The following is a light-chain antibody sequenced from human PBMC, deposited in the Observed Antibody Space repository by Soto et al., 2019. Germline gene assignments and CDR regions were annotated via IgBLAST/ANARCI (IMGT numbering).Light chain of an antibody. Sequence: QSALTQPASVSGSPGQSITISCTGTSSDVGGYNYVSSYQQHPGKAPKFMIYDVSNRPSGVSSRFSGSKSGNTASLTISGLQAEDEADYYCSSYTTSNTRQIVFGTGTKVTVL. V-gene: IGLV2-14*01. CDR2: DVS. J-gene: IGLJ1*01. CDR1: SSDVGGYNY. CDR3: SSYTTSNTRQIV.